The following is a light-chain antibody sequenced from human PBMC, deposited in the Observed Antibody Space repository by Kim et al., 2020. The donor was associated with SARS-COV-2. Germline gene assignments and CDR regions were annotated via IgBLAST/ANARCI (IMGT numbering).Light chain of an antibody. CDR1: QSVSDF. CDR3: QHHSNGPRFT. Sequence: SPGERVTLSCRASQSVSDFLAWYQHKPGQAPRLLIYDASNRATGIPDRFSGSGSGTDFTLTISSLEPEDFAVYYCQHHSNGPRFTFGPGTKVDIK. J-gene: IGKJ3*01. CDR2: DAS. V-gene: IGKV3-11*01.